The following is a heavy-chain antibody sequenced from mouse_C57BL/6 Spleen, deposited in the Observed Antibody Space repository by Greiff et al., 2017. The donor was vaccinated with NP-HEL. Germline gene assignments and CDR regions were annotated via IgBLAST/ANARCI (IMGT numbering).Heavy chain of an antibody. CDR1: GYTFTDYY. D-gene: IGHD1-1*01. V-gene: IGHV1-76*01. Sequence: VKLMESGAELVRPGASVKLSCKASGYTFTDYYINWVKQRPGQGLEWIARIYPGSGNTYYNEKFKGKATLTAEKSSSTAYMQLSSLPSEDSAVYFCARGDHTGYFDVWGTGTTFTVSS. CDR2: IYPGSGNT. CDR3: ARGDHTGYFDV. J-gene: IGHJ1*03.